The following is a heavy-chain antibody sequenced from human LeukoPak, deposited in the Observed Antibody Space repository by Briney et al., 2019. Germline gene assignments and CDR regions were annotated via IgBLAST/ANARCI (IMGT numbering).Heavy chain of an antibody. V-gene: IGHV3-21*01. J-gene: IGHJ4*02. CDR1: GFTFSSYS. Sequence: GGSLRLSCVASGFTFSSYSMNWVRQAPGKGLEWVSSISSSSSYIYYADSVKGRFAISRDNAKNSLYLQMNSLRAEDTAVYYCARGDRDLYCSSTSCYPVLGGQGTLVTVSS. D-gene: IGHD2-2*01. CDR3: ARGDRDLYCSSTSCYPVL. CDR2: ISSSSSYI.